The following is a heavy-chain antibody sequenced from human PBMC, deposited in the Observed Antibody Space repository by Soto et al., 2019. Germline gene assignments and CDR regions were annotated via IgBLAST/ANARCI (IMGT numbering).Heavy chain of an antibody. CDR3: ARIDQQLTVDYYYGMDV. D-gene: IGHD2-2*01. J-gene: IGHJ6*02. V-gene: IGHV4-59*01. CDR2: IYYSGST. Sequence: SETLSLTCTVSGGSISSYYWSWFRQPPGKGLEWIGYIYYSGSTNYNPSLKSRVTISVDTSKNQFSLKLSSVTAADTAVYYCARIDQQLTVDYYYGMDVWSQGTTVTVSS. CDR1: GGSISSYY.